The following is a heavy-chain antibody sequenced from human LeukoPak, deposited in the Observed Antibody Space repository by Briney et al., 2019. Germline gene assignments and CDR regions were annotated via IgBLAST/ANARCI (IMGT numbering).Heavy chain of an antibody. J-gene: IGHJ4*02. D-gene: IGHD3-22*01. CDR1: GYTFTGYY. CDR2: INPNSGGT. V-gene: IGHV1-2*06. CDR3: VRGLLHWNYYDSSGSAEISC. Sequence: ASVKVSCKASGYTFTGYYMHWVRQAPGQGLEWMGRINPNSGGTNYAQKFQGRVTMTRDTSISTAYMELSRLRSDDTAVYYCVRGLLHWNYYDSSGSAEISCWGQGTLVTVSS.